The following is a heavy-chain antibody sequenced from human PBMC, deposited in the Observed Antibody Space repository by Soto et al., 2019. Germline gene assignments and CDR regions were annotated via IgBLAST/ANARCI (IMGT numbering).Heavy chain of an antibody. CDR2: INAGNGNT. J-gene: IGHJ6*02. CDR1: GYTFTSYA. Sequence: ASVKVSCKASGYTFTSYAMHWVRQAPGQRLEWMGWINAGNGNTKYSQKFQGRVTITRDTSASTAYMELSSLRSEDTAAYYCARDGQEREWKPRGYYYYGMDVWGQGTTVTVSS. V-gene: IGHV1-3*01. CDR3: ARDGQEREWKPRGYYYYGMDV. D-gene: IGHD3-3*01.